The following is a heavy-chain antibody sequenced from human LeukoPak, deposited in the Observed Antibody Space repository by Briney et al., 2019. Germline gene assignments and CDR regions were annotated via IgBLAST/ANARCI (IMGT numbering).Heavy chain of an antibody. CDR2: INHSGST. V-gene: IGHV4-34*01. D-gene: IGHD5-18*01. J-gene: IGHJ4*02. Sequence: SSETLSLTCAVYGGSFSGYYWSWIRQPPGKGLEWIGEINHSGSTNYNPSLRSRVSMSVDTSKNQFSLNLNSVTAADTAVYYCARRREFIYGPWDYWGQGTLVTVSS. CDR1: GGSFSGYY. CDR3: ARRREFIYGPWDY.